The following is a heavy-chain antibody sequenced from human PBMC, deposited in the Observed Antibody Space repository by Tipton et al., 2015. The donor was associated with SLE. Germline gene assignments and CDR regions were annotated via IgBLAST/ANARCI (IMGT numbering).Heavy chain of an antibody. J-gene: IGHJ6*02. D-gene: IGHD3-10*01. CDR2: ISYSGIT. V-gene: IGHV4-59*01. CDR1: GGSMSSYY. Sequence: TLSLTCTVSGGSMSSYYWSWIRQPPGKGLEWIGFISYSGITNYNPSLKSRVTISVDTSKNQFYLKLTSVTAADTAVYYCAREGGNSGYGLDVWGQGTTVTVSS. CDR3: AREGGNSGYGLDV.